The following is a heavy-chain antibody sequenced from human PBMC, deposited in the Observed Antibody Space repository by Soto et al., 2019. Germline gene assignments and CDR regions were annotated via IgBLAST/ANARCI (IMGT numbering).Heavy chain of an antibody. CDR1: GFTFDNFG. V-gene: IGHV3-20*01. CDR2: INWNSVST. D-gene: IGHD2-15*01. CDR3: ARGGYCSGGSCFDY. J-gene: IGHJ4*01. Sequence: GGSLRLSCAASGFTFDNFGMSWVRQVPRKGLEWVSAINWNSVSTTYADSVKGRFTISRDNAKNSLYLQMNSLRAEDAALYHCARGGYCSGGSCFDYWGHGTLVTVSS.